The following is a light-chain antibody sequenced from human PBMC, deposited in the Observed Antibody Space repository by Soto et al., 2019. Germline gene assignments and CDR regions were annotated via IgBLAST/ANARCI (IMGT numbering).Light chain of an antibody. V-gene: IGLV2-14*01. CDR1: SSDVGGYNY. J-gene: IGLJ2*01. Sequence: QSALTQPASVSGSPGQSITISCTGTSSDVGGYNYVSWYQQHPGKAPKLMIYDVSNRPSGVSNRFSGSKSGNTASLTISGLQAEDEADFYYSSYTSTYTVVFGGGTKLTVL. CDR2: DVS. CDR3: SSYTSTYTVV.